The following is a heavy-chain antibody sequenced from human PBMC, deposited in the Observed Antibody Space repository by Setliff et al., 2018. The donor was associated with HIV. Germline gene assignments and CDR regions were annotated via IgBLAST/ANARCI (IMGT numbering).Heavy chain of an antibody. V-gene: IGHV1-69*13. CDR3: ARVGFSSRHTGDFFDS. Sequence: SVKVSCKASGVTFSNCSISWVRQAPGQGLEWMGGIIPMYGPAHYAQKFQGRVTITADESTTTAYMELNSLTSEDTALYYCARVGFSSRHTGDFFDSWGQETLVTVSS. CDR1: GVTFSNCS. CDR2: IIPMYGPA. J-gene: IGHJ4*02. D-gene: IGHD5-18*01.